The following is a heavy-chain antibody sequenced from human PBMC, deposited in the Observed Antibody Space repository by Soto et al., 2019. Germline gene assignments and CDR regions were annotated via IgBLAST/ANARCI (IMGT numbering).Heavy chain of an antibody. J-gene: IGHJ4*02. V-gene: IGHV3-21*01. D-gene: IGHD4-17*01. CDR2: ITSSSSYI. CDR1: GFSFNSYT. CDR3: ARAGGTTVTGLWHFDS. Sequence: EVQLVESGGGLVKPGGSLRLSCAASGFSFNSYTMNWVRQAPGKGLEWVSSITSSSSYIYYADSVKGRFTISRDNAKNSLYLQVNSLRAEDTAIYYCARAGGTTVTGLWHFDSWGQGTLVTVSS.